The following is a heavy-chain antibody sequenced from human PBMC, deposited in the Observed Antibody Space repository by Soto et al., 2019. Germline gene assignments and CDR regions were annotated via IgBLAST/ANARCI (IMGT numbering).Heavy chain of an antibody. V-gene: IGHV3-30*03. J-gene: IGHJ5*02. CDR2: ISYDGSNK. D-gene: IGHD3-10*01. Sequence: QVQLVESGGGVVQPGRSLRLSCAASGFTFSSYGMHWVRQAPGKGLEWVAVISYDGSNKYYADSVKGRFTISRDKSKNALYLQMNSLRAEDTAVYYCGSGRPNWFDPWGQGTLVTVSS. CDR3: GSGRPNWFDP. CDR1: GFTFSSYG.